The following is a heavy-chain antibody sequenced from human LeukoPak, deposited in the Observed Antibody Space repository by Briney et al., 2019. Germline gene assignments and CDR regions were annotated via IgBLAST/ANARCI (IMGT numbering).Heavy chain of an antibody. D-gene: IGHD5-24*01. Sequence: GGSLRLSCAASGFTFSSYAMSWVRQAPGKGLEWVSAISGSGGSTYYADSVKGRFTVSRDNSKNTLYLQMNSLRAEDTAVYYCAKDVKDGRWLQSTTFDYWGQGTLVTVSS. V-gene: IGHV3-23*01. J-gene: IGHJ4*02. CDR2: ISGSGGST. CDR3: AKDVKDGRWLQSTTFDY. CDR1: GFTFSSYA.